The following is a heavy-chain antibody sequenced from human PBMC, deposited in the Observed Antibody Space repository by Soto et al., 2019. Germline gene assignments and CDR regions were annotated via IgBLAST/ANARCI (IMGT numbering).Heavy chain of an antibody. CDR3: ARVGKYYYDSSGYYYVHYYYGMDV. D-gene: IGHD3-22*01. Sequence: SETLSLTCAVYGGSFSGYYWSWIRQPPGKGLEWIGEINHSGSTNYNPSLKSRVTISVDTSKNQFSLKLSSVTAADTAVYYCARVGKYYYDSSGYYYVHYYYGMDVWGQGTTVTVSS. CDR2: INHSGST. CDR1: GGSFSGYY. V-gene: IGHV4-34*01. J-gene: IGHJ6*02.